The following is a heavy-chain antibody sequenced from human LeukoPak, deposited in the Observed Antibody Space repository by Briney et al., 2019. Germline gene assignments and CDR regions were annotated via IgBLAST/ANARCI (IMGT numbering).Heavy chain of an antibody. D-gene: IGHD2-21*01. V-gene: IGHV3-33*01. J-gene: IGHJ6*02. CDR2: IWYDGSNK. CDR3: ARDRPTFPRYGMDV. Sequence: GSLRLSCAASGFTFSSYGMHWVRQAPGKGLEWVAVIWYDGSNKYYADSVKGRFTISRDNSKNTLYLQMNSLRAEDTAVYYCARDRPTFPRYGMDVWGQGTTVTVSS. CDR1: GFTFSSYG.